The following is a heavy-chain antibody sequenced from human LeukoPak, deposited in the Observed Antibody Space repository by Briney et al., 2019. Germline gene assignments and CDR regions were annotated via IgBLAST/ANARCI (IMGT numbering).Heavy chain of an antibody. J-gene: IGHJ4*02. CDR1: GFTFSGYG. V-gene: IGHV3-69-1*02. D-gene: IGHD5-18*01. CDR2: LSNTGKI. Sequence: PGGSLRLSCAASGFTFSGYGMNWVRQAPGKGLEWLSYLSNTGKIHYAQSVKGRLTISSDNAKNSLYLQMAGLRAADTAVYYCARRGDTPMIGDHWGQGILVTVAS. CDR3: ARRGDTPMIGDH.